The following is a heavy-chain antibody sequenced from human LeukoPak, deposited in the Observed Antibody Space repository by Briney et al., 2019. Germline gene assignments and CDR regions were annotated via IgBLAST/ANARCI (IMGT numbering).Heavy chain of an antibody. CDR1: GSTFSNYE. D-gene: IGHD3/OR15-3a*01. Sequence: GGSLRLSCAVPGSTFSNYEINWVRQAPGKGLEWISYISSSGSTIYYADSVKGRFTISRDNAKNSLYLQMNSLRAEDTAIYYRASRPYGFLGPFDYWGQGTLVTVSS. CDR2: ISSSGSTI. V-gene: IGHV3-48*03. CDR3: ASRPYGFLGPFDY. J-gene: IGHJ4*02.